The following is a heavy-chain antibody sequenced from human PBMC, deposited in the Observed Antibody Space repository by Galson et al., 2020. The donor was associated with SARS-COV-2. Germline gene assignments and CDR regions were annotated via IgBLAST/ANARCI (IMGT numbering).Heavy chain of an antibody. D-gene: IGHD2-8*01. Sequence: SETLSLTCTVSGGSISSSSYYWGRIRQPPGKGLEWIGSIYYSGSTYYNPSLKSRVTIPVDTSKNQFSLKLSSVTAADTAVYYCARARQIGYCTNGVCYTHSIYFDYWGQGTLVTVSS. J-gene: IGHJ4*02. CDR2: IYYSGST. CDR1: GGSISSSSYY. CDR3: ARARQIGYCTNGVCYTHSIYFDY. V-gene: IGHV4-39*07.